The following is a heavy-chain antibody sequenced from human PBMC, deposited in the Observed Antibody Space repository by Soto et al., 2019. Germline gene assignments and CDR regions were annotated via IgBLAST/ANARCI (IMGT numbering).Heavy chain of an antibody. Sequence: EVQLVESGGGLVKPGGSRRLSCAASGFTFSNAWMSWVRQAPGKGLEWVGRIKSKTDGGTTDYAAPVNGRFTISRDDSKNTLYLQMNSRTTEDTAVYYCPTDRGYLLDSWGQGTLVTVSS. V-gene: IGHV3-15*01. CDR1: GFTFSNAW. CDR2: IKSKTDGGTT. CDR3: PTDRGYLLDS. J-gene: IGHJ4*02. D-gene: IGHD3-22*01.